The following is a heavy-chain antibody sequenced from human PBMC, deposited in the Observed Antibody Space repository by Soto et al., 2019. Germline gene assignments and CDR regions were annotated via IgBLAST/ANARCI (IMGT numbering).Heavy chain of an antibody. D-gene: IGHD5-18*01. CDR1: GGSISGYY. CDR3: VRQGYGPLHGLVDV. J-gene: IGHJ6*02. Sequence: SETLSLTCTVSGGSISGYYWSWFRLPPGKPMEWIGYVHDSWGAAYNPSLRSRVAISLDTSKSQFSLSLTSVSATDTAMYYCVRQGYGPLHGLVDVWGQGTTVT. V-gene: IGHV4-59*08. CDR2: VHDSWGA.